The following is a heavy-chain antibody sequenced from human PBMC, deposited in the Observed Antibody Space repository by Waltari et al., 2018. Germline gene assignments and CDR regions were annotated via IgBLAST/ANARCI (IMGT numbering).Heavy chain of an antibody. CDR3: ARHEGFMSTFGGVIVKGWFDP. CDR2: IYHSGST. Sequence: QVQLQESGPGLVKPSETLSLPCAVSGYSISRGYYWGWIRQPPGKGLGWIGSIYHSGSTYYNPALKSRVTISVDTSKNQFALKLSSVTAADTAVYYCARHEGFMSTFGGVIVKGWFDPWGQGTLVTVSS. D-gene: IGHD3-16*02. V-gene: IGHV4-38-2*01. J-gene: IGHJ5*02. CDR1: GYSISRGYY.